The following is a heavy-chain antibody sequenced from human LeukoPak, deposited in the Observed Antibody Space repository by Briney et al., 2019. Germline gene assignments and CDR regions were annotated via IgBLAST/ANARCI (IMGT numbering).Heavy chain of an antibody. J-gene: IGHJ3*01. Sequence: GGSQRLFCAASGFILNDRYTRWTRHAPGGGLVWVAYISSSSSSSYYADSVKGRLIISRDNAKNSLSLYLQMIGLRDDDTAVYYCVGAFTGGYVSFDLWGQGTTVTVSS. CDR3: VGAFTGGYVSFDL. CDR1: GFILNDRY. V-gene: IGHV3-11*04. CDR2: ISSSSSSS. D-gene: IGHD2-8*02.